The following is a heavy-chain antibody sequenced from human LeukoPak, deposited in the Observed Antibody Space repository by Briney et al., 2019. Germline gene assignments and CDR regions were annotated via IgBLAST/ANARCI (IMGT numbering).Heavy chain of an antibody. D-gene: IGHD1-26*01. CDR1: GYTFTGHY. Sequence: ASVKVSCKASGYTFTGHYIHWVRQAPGQGLEWMGWINPNSGGTEYAQKFQGRVTMTRDTSISTAYMELSKLRSDDTAVYSCARDYGFYSGLYFFDYWGQGTLVTVSS. CDR2: INPNSGGT. J-gene: IGHJ4*02. CDR3: ARDYGFYSGLYFFDY. V-gene: IGHV1-2*02.